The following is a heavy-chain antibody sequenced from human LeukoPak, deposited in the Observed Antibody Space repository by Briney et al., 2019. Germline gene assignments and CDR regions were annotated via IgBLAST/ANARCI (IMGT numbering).Heavy chain of an antibody. CDR2: IDSDGSDT. J-gene: IGHJ3*02. D-gene: IGHD4/OR15-4a*01. Sequence: GGFLRLSCAASGFTFNIYWMHWVRQAPGKGLVWVSRIDSDGSDTIYADSTKGRFTVSRDNAKNTLYLQMDSLRAEDTAVYYCARGGANHGFDIWGQGTMVTVSS. CDR3: ARGGANHGFDI. V-gene: IGHV3-74*01. CDR1: GFTFNIYW.